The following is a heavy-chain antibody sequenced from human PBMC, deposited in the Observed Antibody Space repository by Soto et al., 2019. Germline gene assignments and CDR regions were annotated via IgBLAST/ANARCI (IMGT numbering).Heavy chain of an antibody. Sequence: PSETLSLTCTVSGGSISSYYWSWIRQPPGKGLEWIGYIYYSGSTNYNPSLKSRVTISVDTSKNQSSLKLSSVTAADTAVYYCARAYGDYVFDYWGQGTLVTVSS. V-gene: IGHV4-59*01. D-gene: IGHD4-17*01. CDR2: IYYSGST. CDR3: ARAYGDYVFDY. CDR1: GGSISSYY. J-gene: IGHJ4*02.